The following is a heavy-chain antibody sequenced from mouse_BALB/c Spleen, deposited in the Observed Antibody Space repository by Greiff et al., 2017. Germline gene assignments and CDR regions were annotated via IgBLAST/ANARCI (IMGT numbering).Heavy chain of an antibody. J-gene: IGHJ3*01. CDR3: ARDDYDAY. V-gene: IGHV5-6-5*01. CDR2: ISSGGST. D-gene: IGHD2-4*01. Sequence: DVHLVESGGGLVKPGGSLKLSCAASGFTFSSYAMSWVRQTPEKRLEWVASISSGGSTYYPDSVKGRFTISRDNARNILYLQMSSLRSEDTAMYYCARDDYDAYWGQGTLVTVSA. CDR1: GFTFSSYA.